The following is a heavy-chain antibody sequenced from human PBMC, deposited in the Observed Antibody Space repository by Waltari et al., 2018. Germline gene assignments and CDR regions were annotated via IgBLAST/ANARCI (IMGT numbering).Heavy chain of an antibody. V-gene: IGHV4-59*01. J-gene: IGHJ6*03. Sequence: QVQLQESGPGLVKPSETLSLTCTVSGGSISSYYWSWIRQPPGKGLEWIGYIYYSGSTNYNPSLKSRVTISVDTSKNQFSLKLSSVTAADTAVYYCARDASSTSWLLNMDVWGKGTTVTISS. CDR1: GGSISSYY. CDR2: IYYSGST. CDR3: ARDASSTSWLLNMDV. D-gene: IGHD2-2*01.